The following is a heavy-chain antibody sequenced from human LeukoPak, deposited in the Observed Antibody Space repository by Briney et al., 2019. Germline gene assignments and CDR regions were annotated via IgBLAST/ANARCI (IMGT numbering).Heavy chain of an antibody. D-gene: IGHD5-12*01. V-gene: IGHV4-38-2*02. CDR2: IYPSGNT. J-gene: IGHJ3*01. CDR3: WRLGGCTPPRRAFDV. Sequence: SETLSLTCTVSGYSISSPFSWGWVRQSPGKGLEWIGTIYPSGNTYYPPSLKSRVTVLLEMSKNQFSLNLTSVSARDTPIYYCWRLGGCTPPRRAFDVWGRGTVVTVSS. CDR1: GYSISSPFS.